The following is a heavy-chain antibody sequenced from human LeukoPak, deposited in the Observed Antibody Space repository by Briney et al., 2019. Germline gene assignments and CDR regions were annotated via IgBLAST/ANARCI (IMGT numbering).Heavy chain of an antibody. CDR2: ISGSGGST. CDR1: GFTFSSYA. Sequence: GGSLRLSCAASGFTFSSYAMSWVRQAPGKGLEWVSAISGSGGSTYYADSVKGRFTISRDNSKNTLYLQMNSLRAEDTAVYYCAKLVHYYDSSGFRMSAFDIWGQGTMVTVSS. V-gene: IGHV3-23*01. J-gene: IGHJ3*02. CDR3: AKLVHYYDSSGFRMSAFDI. D-gene: IGHD3-22*01.